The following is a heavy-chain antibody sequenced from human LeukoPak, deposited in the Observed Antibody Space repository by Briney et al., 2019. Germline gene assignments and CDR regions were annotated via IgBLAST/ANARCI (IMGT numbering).Heavy chain of an antibody. V-gene: IGHV3-7*05. CDR1: GFTFSNYW. J-gene: IGHJ4*02. Sequence: PGGPLRLSCAASGFTFSNYWMSWVRQAPGKGLEWVANIKQDGSEKYYVDSVKGRFTISRDNAKSSLFLQMNSLRAEDTAVYYCARDSSPGYYDYVWGTYPRYWGQGTLVTVSS. CDR3: ARDSSPGYYDYVWGTYPRY. CDR2: IKQDGSEK. D-gene: IGHD3-16*02.